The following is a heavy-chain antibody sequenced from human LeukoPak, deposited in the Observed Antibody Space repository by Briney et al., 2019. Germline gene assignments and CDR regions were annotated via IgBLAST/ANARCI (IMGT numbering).Heavy chain of an antibody. CDR1: GFTFSSYS. Sequence: GGSLRLSCAASGFTFSSYSMDWVRQAPGKGLEWVSSISSSSSYIYYADSVKGRFTISRDNAKNSLYLQMNSLRAEDTAVYYCARDALGGGYYDILTGYYSGAYFDYWGQGTLVTVSS. D-gene: IGHD3-9*01. V-gene: IGHV3-21*01. CDR2: ISSSSSYI. J-gene: IGHJ4*02. CDR3: ARDALGGGYYDILTGYYSGAYFDY.